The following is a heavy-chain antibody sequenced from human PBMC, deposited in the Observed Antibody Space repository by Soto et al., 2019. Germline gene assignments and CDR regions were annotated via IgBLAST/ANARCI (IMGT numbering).Heavy chain of an antibody. CDR1: GLTVSSNY. CDR2: ISDSSSTI. V-gene: IGHV3-48*01. Sequence: PGGSLRLSCAASGLTVSSNYMNWVRQAPGKGLEWVSYISDSSSTIHYADSVKGRFTISRDNAKNSLYLQMNSLRVEDTAVYYCARDDYPYYDDSSGYHFDYWGQGALVTVSS. J-gene: IGHJ4*02. CDR3: ARDDYPYYDDSSGYHFDY. D-gene: IGHD3-22*01.